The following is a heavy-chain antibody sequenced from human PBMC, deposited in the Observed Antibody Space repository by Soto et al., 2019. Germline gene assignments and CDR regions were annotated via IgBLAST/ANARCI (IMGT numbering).Heavy chain of an antibody. CDR3: ARGGAARPGRGGMDV. Sequence: SSETLSLTCAVYGGSFSGYYWSWIRQPPGKGLEWIGESNNSGSTNYNPSLKIRVTISVDTSKNQFSLKLSSVTAADTAVYYCARGGAARPGRGGMDVWGQGTTVTVSS. V-gene: IGHV4-34*01. J-gene: IGHJ6*02. CDR1: GGSFSGYY. CDR2: SNNSGST. D-gene: IGHD6-6*01.